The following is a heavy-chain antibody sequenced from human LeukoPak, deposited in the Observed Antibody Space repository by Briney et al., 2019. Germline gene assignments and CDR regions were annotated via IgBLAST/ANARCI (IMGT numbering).Heavy chain of an antibody. CDR3: GRGARPPHYYYYMDV. CDR2: IIPILGTA. Sequence: SVKVSCKASGGTFSSYAISWVRQAPGQGLEWMGGIIPILGTANYAQKFQGRVTISADKSTSTAYMELSSLRSEDTAVYYCGRGARPPHYYYYMDVWGKGTTVTVSS. CDR1: GGTFSSYA. D-gene: IGHD5-12*01. V-gene: IGHV1-69*10. J-gene: IGHJ6*03.